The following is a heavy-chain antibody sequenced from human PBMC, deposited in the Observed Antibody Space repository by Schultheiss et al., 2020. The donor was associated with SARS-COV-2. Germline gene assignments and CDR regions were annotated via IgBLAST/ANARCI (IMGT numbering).Heavy chain of an antibody. J-gene: IGHJ6*03. Sequence: GGSLRLSCEGSGFSFSSYSMHWVRQAPGKGLEWVAVIWYDGSNKYYADSVKGRFTISRDNSKNTLYLQMNSLRAEDTAVYYCARGGDIVVVVAATYYMDVWGKGTTVTVSS. CDR2: IWYDGSNK. V-gene: IGHV3-33*01. D-gene: IGHD2-15*01. CDR1: GFSFSSYS. CDR3: ARGGDIVVVVAATYYMDV.